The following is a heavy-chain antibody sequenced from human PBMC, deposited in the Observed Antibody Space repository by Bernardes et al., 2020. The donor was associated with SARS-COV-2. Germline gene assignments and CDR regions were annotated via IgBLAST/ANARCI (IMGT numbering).Heavy chain of an antibody. V-gene: IGHV4-30-2*01. J-gene: IGHJ4*02. CDR1: GGSISSGDYS. CDR2: IYQSGTT. Sequence: SETLSLTCAVSGGSISSGDYSWSWIRQPPGTGLEWIGYIYQSGTTYYNPSLKSRVTISLDRSKTHFSLNLSSVTAADTAMYYCARGTLTSRATYYFDYWGQGTLVTVSS. CDR3: ARGTLTSRATYYFDY.